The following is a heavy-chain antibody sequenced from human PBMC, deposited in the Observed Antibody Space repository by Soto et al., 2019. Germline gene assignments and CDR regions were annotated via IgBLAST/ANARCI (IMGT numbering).Heavy chain of an antibody. V-gene: IGHV3-30-3*01. CDR2: ISYDGSNK. D-gene: IGHD3-9*01. CDR1: GFTFSSYA. Sequence: GGSLRLSCAASGFTFSSYAMHWVRQAPGKGLEWVAVISYDGSNKYYANSVKGRITISTDNSKNTLYLQMNSLRAEDTAVYYCASDGLRYFDWLFYFDYWGQGTLVTVSS. J-gene: IGHJ4*02. CDR3: ASDGLRYFDWLFYFDY.